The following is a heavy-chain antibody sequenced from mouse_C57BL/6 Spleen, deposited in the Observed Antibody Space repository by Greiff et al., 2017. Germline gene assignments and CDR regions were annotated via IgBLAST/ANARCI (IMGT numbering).Heavy chain of an antibody. CDR2: IWSGGST. CDR1: GFSLTSYG. D-gene: IGHD4-1*01. V-gene: IGHV2-2*01. J-gene: IGHJ2*01. Sequence: QVQLQQSGPGLVQPSQRLSITCTASGFSLTSYGVHWVRQSPGKGLEWMGVIWSGGSTDYNAAFISSLGNSKDNSKCQVFFKMNSLQAAETAIYYWARNGAGNWGNYCDYWGQGTTLTVSS. CDR3: ARNGAGNWGNYCDY.